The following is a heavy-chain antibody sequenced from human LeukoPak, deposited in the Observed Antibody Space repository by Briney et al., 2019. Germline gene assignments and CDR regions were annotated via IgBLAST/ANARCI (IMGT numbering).Heavy chain of an antibody. CDR2: INHSGST. J-gene: IGHJ4*02. Sequence: PSETLSLTCAVYGGSFSGYYWSWIRQPPGKGLEWIGEINHSGSTNYNPSLKSRVTISVDTSKNQFSLKLSSVTAEDTAVYYCARGIPFYYGEVDYWGQGTLVTVSS. D-gene: IGHD4-17*01. CDR3: ARGIPFYYGEVDY. CDR1: GGSFSGYY. V-gene: IGHV4-34*01.